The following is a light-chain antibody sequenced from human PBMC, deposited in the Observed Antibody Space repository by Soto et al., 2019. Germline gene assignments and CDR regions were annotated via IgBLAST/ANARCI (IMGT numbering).Light chain of an antibody. CDR1: QRVSSY. CDR3: QQRSNWPLT. CDR2: DAS. V-gene: IGKV3-11*01. Sequence: EIVLTQSPATVSLSPGERATLSCRASQRVSSYLAWYQQKPGQAPRLLIYDASNRATGIPARFSGSGSGADFTLTISSLEPEDFAVYYCQQRSNWPLTFGGGTKVEIK. J-gene: IGKJ4*01.